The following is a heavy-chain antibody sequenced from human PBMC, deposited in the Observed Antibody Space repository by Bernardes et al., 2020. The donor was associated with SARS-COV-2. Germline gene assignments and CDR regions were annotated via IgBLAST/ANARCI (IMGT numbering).Heavy chain of an antibody. J-gene: IGHJ6*02. CDR3: ARLGGSGYDSDYYYYGMDV. V-gene: IGHV1-8*01. D-gene: IGHD5-12*01. Sequence: ASVKVSCKASGYTFTSYDINWVRQATGQGLEWMGWMNPNSGNTGYAQKFQGRVTMTRNTSISTAYMELSSLRSEDTAVYYCARLGGSGYDSDYYYYGMDVWGQGTTVTVSS. CDR2: MNPNSGNT. CDR1: GYTFTSYD.